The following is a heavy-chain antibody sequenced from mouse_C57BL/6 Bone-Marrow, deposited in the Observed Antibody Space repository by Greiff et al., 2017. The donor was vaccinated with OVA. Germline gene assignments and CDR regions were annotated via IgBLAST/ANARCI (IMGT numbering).Heavy chain of an antibody. CDR1: GFSLTSYG. CDR2: IWSDGST. D-gene: IGHD2-4*01. V-gene: IGHV2-6-1*01. J-gene: IGHJ3*01. Sequence: VKVVESGPGLVAPSQSLSITCTVSGFSLTSYGVHWVRQPPGKGLEWLVVIWSDGSTTYNSALKSRLSISKDNSKSQVFLKMNSLQTDDTAMYYCARQSYDYDAWFAYWGQGTLVTVSA. CDR3: ARQSYDYDAWFAY.